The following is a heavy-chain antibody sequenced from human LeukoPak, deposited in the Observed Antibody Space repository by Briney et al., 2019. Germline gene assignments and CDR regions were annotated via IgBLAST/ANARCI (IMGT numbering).Heavy chain of an antibody. J-gene: IGHJ4*02. CDR3: ARLYSSGWIDY. Sequence: PGGSLRLSCAASGFTVSSNYMSWVRQAPGEGLEWVSVIYSGGSTYYADSVKGRFTISRDNSKNTLYLQMNSLRAEDTAVYYCARLYSSGWIDYWGQGTLVTVSS. D-gene: IGHD6-19*01. V-gene: IGHV3-53*01. CDR1: GFTVSSNY. CDR2: IYSGGST.